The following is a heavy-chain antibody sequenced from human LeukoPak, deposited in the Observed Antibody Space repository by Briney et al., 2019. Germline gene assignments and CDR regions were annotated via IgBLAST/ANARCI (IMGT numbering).Heavy chain of an antibody. CDR2: ISSSSSTI. V-gene: IGHV3-48*01. J-gene: IGHJ4*02. D-gene: IGHD2-2*01. CDR1: GFTFSSYS. CDR3: AREETYCSSTSCSTRFDY. Sequence: PGGSLRLSCAASGFTFSSYSMNWVRQAPGKGLEWVSYISSSSSTIYYADSVKGRFTISRDNAKNSLYLQMNSLRAEDTAVYYCAREETYCSSTSCSTRFDYWGQGTLVTVSS.